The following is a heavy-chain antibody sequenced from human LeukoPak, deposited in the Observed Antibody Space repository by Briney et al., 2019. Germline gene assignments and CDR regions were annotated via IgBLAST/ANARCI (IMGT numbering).Heavy chain of an antibody. CDR3: GRDGRPGLYGSGYYGMDV. CDR2: ISSSSSTI. V-gene: IGHV3-48*02. Sequence: HPGGSLRVSCAASGFTFSSYRMDWVRQAPGKGLEWISYISSSSSTIYYADSVKGRFSISRDKATNSLYLQVNSLRDEDTAAYNRGRDGRPGLYGSGYYGMDVWGRGRTASVS. CDR1: GFTFSSYR. J-gene: IGHJ6*02. D-gene: IGHD3-10*01.